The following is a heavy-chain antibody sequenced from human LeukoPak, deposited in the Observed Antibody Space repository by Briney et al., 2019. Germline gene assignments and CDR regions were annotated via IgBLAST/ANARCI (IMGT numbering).Heavy chain of an antibody. V-gene: IGHV3-11*04. D-gene: IGHD6-13*01. CDR2: ISSSSSTL. Sequence: PGGSLRLSCAASGFTFSDYYMSWIRQAPGKGLEWVSYISSSSSTLHYADSVKGRFTISRDNAKNSLYLQMDSLRDEDTAIYYCARGKNYSPTFDFWGQGVLVTVSS. J-gene: IGHJ4*02. CDR3: ARGKNYSPTFDF. CDR1: GFTFSDYY.